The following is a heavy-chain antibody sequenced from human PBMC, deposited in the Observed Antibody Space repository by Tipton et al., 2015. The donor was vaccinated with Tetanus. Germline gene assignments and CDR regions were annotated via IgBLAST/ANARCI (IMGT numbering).Heavy chain of an antibody. D-gene: IGHD6-19*01. CDR2: IYYSGST. V-gene: IGHV4-31*03. CDR1: GGSISSGGYY. J-gene: IGHJ4*02. CDR3: ARDFRGNGDGWYWDY. Sequence: TLSLTCTVSGGSISSGGYYWSWIRQHPGKGLEWIGYIYYSGSTYYNPSLRSRVTISVDTSKNQFSLRLTSVTAADTAVYFCARDFRGNGDGWYWDYWGQGTLVTVSS.